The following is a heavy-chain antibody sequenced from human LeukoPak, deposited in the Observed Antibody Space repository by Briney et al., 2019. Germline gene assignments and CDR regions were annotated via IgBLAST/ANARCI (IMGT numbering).Heavy chain of an antibody. CDR3: ASGRTIFYYYMDV. Sequence: ASVKVPCKASGYTFTGYYMHWVRQAPGQGLEWMGWINPNSGGTNYAQKFQGRVTMTRDTSISTVYMEVSRLRSDDTAIYYCASGRTIFYYYMDVWGKGTTVTISS. CDR2: INPNSGGT. D-gene: IGHD3-3*02. CDR1: GYTFTGYY. J-gene: IGHJ6*03. V-gene: IGHV1-2*02.